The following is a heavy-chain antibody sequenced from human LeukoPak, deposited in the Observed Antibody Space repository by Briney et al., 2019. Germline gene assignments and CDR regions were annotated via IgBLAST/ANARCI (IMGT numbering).Heavy chain of an antibody. Sequence: PSQTLSLTCTVSGGSINSGNYYWSWIRQPAGKGLEWIGRMYPGGSTEYSPSLKSRVSISVDTSKNQVSLKLSSVTAADTAVYYCARDLMSRDYYGSGLNWFDPWGQGTLVTVSS. V-gene: IGHV4-61*02. CDR2: MYPGGST. CDR3: ARDLMSRDYYGSGLNWFDP. D-gene: IGHD3-10*01. J-gene: IGHJ5*02. CDR1: GGSINSGNYY.